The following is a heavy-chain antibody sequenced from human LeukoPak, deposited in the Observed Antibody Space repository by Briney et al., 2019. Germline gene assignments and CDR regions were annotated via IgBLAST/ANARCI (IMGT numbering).Heavy chain of an antibody. CDR3: VRDRGGYHYFDY. V-gene: IGHV3-33*01. J-gene: IGHJ4*02. D-gene: IGHD3-16*02. Sequence: GGSLRLSCAASGFTFRNFGMHWVRQAPGKGLEWVAIIWYDGSKSYYADSVKDRFTFSRDNSKNTVYLQMNSPRADDTAVYFCVRDRGGYHYFDYWGQGTLVTVSS. CDR2: IWYDGSKS. CDR1: GFTFRNFG.